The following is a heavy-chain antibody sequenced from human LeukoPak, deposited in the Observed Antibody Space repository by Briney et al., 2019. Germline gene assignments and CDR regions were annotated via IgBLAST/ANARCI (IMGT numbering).Heavy chain of an antibody. Sequence: ASVKVSCKASGYTFTSYGISWVRQAPGQGLEWMGWISAYNGNTNYAQKLQGRVTMTTDTSTSIAYMELRSLRSDDTAVYYCARGPMIVVVIKSYYYGMDVWGQGTTVTVSS. V-gene: IGHV1-18*01. D-gene: IGHD3-22*01. CDR2: ISAYNGNT. CDR1: GYTFTSYG. J-gene: IGHJ6*02. CDR3: ARGPMIVVVIKSYYYGMDV.